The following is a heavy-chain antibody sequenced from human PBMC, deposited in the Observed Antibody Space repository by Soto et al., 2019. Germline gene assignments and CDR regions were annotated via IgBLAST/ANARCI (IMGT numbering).Heavy chain of an antibody. J-gene: IGHJ4*02. CDR1: GFTFSSYA. D-gene: IGHD2-2*01. V-gene: IGHV3-30*18. CDR3: AKADVVVVPAAMPFDF. Sequence: QGQLVESGGGVVQPGRSLRLSCAASGFTFSSYAKHWVRQAPGKGLEWVAVISYDGSDKYYGDSVKGRFTISRDNSKNTLFLQMNSLRVEDTAVYYCAKADVVVVPAAMPFDFWGQGTLVTVSS. CDR2: ISYDGSDK.